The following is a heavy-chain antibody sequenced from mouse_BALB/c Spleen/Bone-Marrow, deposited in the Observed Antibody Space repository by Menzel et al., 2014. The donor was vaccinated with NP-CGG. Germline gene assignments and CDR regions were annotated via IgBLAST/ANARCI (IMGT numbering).Heavy chain of an antibody. J-gene: IGHJ4*01. CDR1: GYTFTSYY. Sequence: VQLQQSGAELVKPGASVKLSCKASGYTFTSYYMYWVKQRPGQGLEWIGEINPSNGGTNFNEKFKSKATLTVDKSSNTAYVQLSSLTSEYSAVYYCTRDNYEAMDYWGQGTSVTVSS. CDR3: TRDNYEAMDY. CDR2: INPSNGGT. V-gene: IGHV1S81*02. D-gene: IGHD1-3*01.